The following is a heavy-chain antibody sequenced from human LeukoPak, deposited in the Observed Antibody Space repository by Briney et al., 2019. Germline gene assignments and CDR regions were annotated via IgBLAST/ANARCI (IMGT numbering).Heavy chain of an antibody. CDR1: GSIFTSYW. CDR3: ARFGHYYDSSGYYDNY. CDR2: IYPGDSDT. Sequence: GASLQISCKGSGSIFTSYWIGWVRPLPGKGLEWMGIIYPGDSDTRYSPSSQGQVTISADKSISTAYLQWSSLKASDTAMYYCARFGHYYDSSGYYDNYWGQGTLVTVSS. J-gene: IGHJ4*02. D-gene: IGHD3-22*01. V-gene: IGHV5-51*01.